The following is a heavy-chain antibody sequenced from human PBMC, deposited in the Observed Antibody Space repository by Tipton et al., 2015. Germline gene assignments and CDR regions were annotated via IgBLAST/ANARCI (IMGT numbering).Heavy chain of an antibody. J-gene: IGHJ1*01. CDR2: IYHTGST. Sequence: WVRQAPGKGLEWIGYIYHTGSTIYNPSLKSRVTISLDRSRNQFSLRLTSVTAADTAMYYCARDAGIVAAPSRYFQYWGQGTLVTVSS. D-gene: IGHD2-15*01. V-gene: IGHV4-59*12. CDR3: ARDAGIVAAPSRYFQY.